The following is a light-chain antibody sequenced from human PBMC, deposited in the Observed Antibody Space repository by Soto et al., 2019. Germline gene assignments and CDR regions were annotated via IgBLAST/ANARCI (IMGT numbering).Light chain of an antibody. CDR1: QSVSSY. CDR2: DAS. V-gene: IGKV3-11*01. Sequence: EIVLTQSPATLSLSPGERATLSCRASQSVSSYLAWYQQKPGQAPRLLIYDASNRATGIPARFSGSGSGTDFNLTVNTFQSEDSEVYYCHKHGNCLFGQGTRLEI. J-gene: IGKJ5*01. CDR3: HKHGNCL.